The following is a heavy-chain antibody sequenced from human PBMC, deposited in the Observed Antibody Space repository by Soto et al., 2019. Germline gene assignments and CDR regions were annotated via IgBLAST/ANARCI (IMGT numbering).Heavy chain of an antibody. V-gene: IGHV3-23*01. CDR1: GFTFSNYA. J-gene: IGHJ6*02. Sequence: PGGSLRLSCIASGFTFSNYAMSWVRQAPGKGLEWVSAISGSGGSTYYADSVKGRFTISRDNSKNTLYLQMNSLRAEDTAVYYCAKADSSIRHRYYHYGMDVWGQGTTVTVSS. CDR2: ISGSGGST. D-gene: IGHD6-6*01. CDR3: AKADSSIRHRYYHYGMDV.